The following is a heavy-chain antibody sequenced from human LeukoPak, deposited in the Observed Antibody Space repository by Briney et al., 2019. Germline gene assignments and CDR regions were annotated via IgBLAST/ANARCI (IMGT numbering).Heavy chain of an antibody. CDR2: IYTSGST. Sequence: PSETLSLTCTVSGGSISSGSYYWSWIRQPAGKGLEWIGRIYTSGSTNYNPSLKSRVTISVDTSKNQFSLKLSSVTAADTAVYYCARDLGLLPRSDGMDVWGQGTTVTVSS. J-gene: IGHJ6*02. V-gene: IGHV4-61*02. CDR1: GGSISSGSYY. CDR3: ARDLGLLPRSDGMDV. D-gene: IGHD3-16*01.